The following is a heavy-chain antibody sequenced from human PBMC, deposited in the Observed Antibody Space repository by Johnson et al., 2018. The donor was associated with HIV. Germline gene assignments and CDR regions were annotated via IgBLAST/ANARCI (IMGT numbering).Heavy chain of an antibody. Sequence: VQLVESGGGLVQPGGSLRLSCAASGFSISSNYMSWIRQAPGKGLEWVSVIYRAGSTYYADSVKAGFTISRDISKNTLYLQMNSLRAEDTAVYYCARDTDIVVVPARGDAFDIWGQGTMVTVSS. J-gene: IGHJ3*02. CDR3: ARDTDIVVVPARGDAFDI. D-gene: IGHD2-2*01. CDR1: GFSISSNY. CDR2: IYRAGST. V-gene: IGHV3-66*02.